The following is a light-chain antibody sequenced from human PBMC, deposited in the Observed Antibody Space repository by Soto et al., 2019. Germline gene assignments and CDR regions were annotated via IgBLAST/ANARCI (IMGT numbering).Light chain of an antibody. V-gene: IGKV3-20*01. Sequence: ESVLTQSPGTLSLSPGERATLSCRASQSVSSNYLAWYQQKPGQAPRLLIYGASTRATGIPDRFGGSGSGTEFTLTISRLEPEDFAVYYCQQYGSSRWTFGQGTKVDIK. CDR2: GAS. CDR3: QQYGSSRWT. CDR1: QSVSSNY. J-gene: IGKJ1*01.